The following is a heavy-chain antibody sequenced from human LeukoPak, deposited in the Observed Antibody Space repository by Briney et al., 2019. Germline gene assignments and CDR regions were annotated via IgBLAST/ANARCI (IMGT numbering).Heavy chain of an antibody. D-gene: IGHD5-18*01. CDR3: ARDSRRTAMDRLGYWYFDL. CDR1: GFTFSSYG. Sequence: PGGSLRLSCAASGFTFSSYGMHWVRQAPGKGLEWVAVISYDGSNKYFADSVKGRFTISRDNSKNTLYLQMNSLRAEDTAVYYCARDSRRTAMDRLGYWYFDLWGRGTLVTVSS. J-gene: IGHJ2*01. V-gene: IGHV3-30*03. CDR2: ISYDGSNK.